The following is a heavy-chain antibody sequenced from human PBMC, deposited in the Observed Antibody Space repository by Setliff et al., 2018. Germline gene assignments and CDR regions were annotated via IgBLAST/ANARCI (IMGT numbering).Heavy chain of an antibody. CDR2: IYHSGHT. CDR3: ARVRNTQNGFFDY. Sequence: PSETLSLTCAVSGGSISSTNWWSWVRQPPGKGLEWIGEIYHSGHTKYNPSLKSRVTISVDKSNSQFFLRLNSVTAADTAVYYCARVRNTQNGFFDYWSQGTLVTVSS. CDR1: GGSISSTNW. D-gene: IGHD1-1*01. V-gene: IGHV4-4*02. J-gene: IGHJ4*02.